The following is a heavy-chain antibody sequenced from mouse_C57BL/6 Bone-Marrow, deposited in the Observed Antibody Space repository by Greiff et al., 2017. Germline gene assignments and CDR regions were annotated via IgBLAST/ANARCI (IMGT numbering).Heavy chain of an antibody. D-gene: IGHD2-3*01. CDR2: IYPRSGNT. CDR3: ARDGGGAWFAY. J-gene: IGHJ3*01. V-gene: IGHV1-81*01. CDR1: GYTFTSYG. Sequence: QVRLQQSGAELARPGASVKLSCKASGYTFTSYGISWVKQRTGQGLEWIGEIYPRSGNTYYNEKFKGKATLTADKSSSTAYMELRSLTSEDSAVYFCARDGGGAWFAYWGQGTLVTVSA.